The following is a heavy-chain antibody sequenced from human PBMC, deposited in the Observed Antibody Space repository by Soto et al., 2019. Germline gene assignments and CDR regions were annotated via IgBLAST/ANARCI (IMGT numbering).Heavy chain of an antibody. CDR3: ARDTAMAAFDY. Sequence: NPSETLSLTCTVSGGSISSGDYYWSWIRQPPGKGLEWIGYIYYSGSTYYNPSLKSRVTISVDTSKNQFSLKLSSVTAADTAVYYCARDTAMAAFDYWGQGTLVTAPQ. D-gene: IGHD5-18*01. V-gene: IGHV4-30-4*01. CDR2: IYYSGST. CDR1: GGSISSGDYY. J-gene: IGHJ4*02.